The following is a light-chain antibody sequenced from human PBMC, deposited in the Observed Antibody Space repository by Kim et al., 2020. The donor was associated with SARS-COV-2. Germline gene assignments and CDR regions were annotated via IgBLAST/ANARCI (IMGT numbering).Light chain of an antibody. Sequence: GPSITITCPGTSSDVGSYNLVSWYQQHPGKAPELMIYEVSKRPSGVSNRFSGYKSGNTASLTISWLQAEDEADHYCCSYAGSSTLVFGGGTKLTVL. CDR3: CSYAGSSTLV. CDR1: SSDVGSYNL. CDR2: EVS. J-gene: IGLJ2*01. V-gene: IGLV2-23*02.